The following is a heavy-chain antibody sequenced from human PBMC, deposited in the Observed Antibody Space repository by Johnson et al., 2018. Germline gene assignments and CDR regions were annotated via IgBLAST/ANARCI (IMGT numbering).Heavy chain of an antibody. D-gene: IGHD3-16*01. CDR2: FHLSGNT. CDR3: ARDRCLELDF. CDR1: GGSIIRGDYY. Sequence: QVQLQESGPGLVKPSQSLSLTCTVSGGSIIRGDYYWTWIRQPPGKGLEWIGHFHLSGNTFYNPSLKTRVSMTVDRFNNLFSLRLTSVSAADTAVYYWARDRCLELDFCGQGTLVTVSS. J-gene: IGHJ4*02. V-gene: IGHV4-30-4*01.